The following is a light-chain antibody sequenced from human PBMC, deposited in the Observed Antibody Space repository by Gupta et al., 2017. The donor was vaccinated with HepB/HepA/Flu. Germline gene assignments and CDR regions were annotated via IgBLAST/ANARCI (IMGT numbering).Light chain of an antibody. Sequence: IQFTQSPSTLSASVGDRVTITCRASQSISSWLAWYQQKPGKAPKLLIYKASNLESGVPSRFSGSGSGTEFTLTVSSLQPDDFATYYCQHDNNYPLTFGRGTKVEIK. CDR3: QHDNNYPLT. J-gene: IGKJ4*01. V-gene: IGKV1-5*03. CDR2: KAS. CDR1: QSISSW.